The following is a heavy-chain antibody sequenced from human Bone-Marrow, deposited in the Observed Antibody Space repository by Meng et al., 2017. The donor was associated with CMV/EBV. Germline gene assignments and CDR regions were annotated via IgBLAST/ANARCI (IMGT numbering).Heavy chain of an antibody. Sequence: GESLKISCAASGFTFSNAWMSWVRQAPGKGLEWVGRIKSKTDGGTTDYAAPVKGRFTIPRDDSKNTLYLQMNSLKTEDTAVYYCTTGWTARSGACGIWGQGTMVTVSS. CDR2: IKSKTDGGTT. V-gene: IGHV3-15*01. CDR1: GFTFSNAW. D-gene: IGHD2-15*01. J-gene: IGHJ3*02. CDR3: TTGWTARSGACGI.